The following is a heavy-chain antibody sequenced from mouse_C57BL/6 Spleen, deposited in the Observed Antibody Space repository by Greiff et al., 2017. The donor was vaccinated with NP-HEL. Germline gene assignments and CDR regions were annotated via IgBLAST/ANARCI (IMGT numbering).Heavy chain of an antibody. J-gene: IGHJ3*01. CDR3: ARNPEGNYLAWFAY. CDR2: IDPSDSYT. CDR1: GYTFTSYW. V-gene: IGHV1-69*01. Sequence: VQLQQPGAELVMPGASVKLSCKASGYTFTSYWMHWVKQRPGQGLEWIGEIDPSDSYTNYNQKFKGKSTLTVDKSSSTAYMQLSSLTSEDSAVYYCARNPEGNYLAWFAYWGQGTLVTVSA. D-gene: IGHD2-1*01.